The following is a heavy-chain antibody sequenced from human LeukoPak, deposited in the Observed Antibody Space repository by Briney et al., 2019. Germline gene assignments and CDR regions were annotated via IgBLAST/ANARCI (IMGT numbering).Heavy chain of an antibody. D-gene: IGHD3-22*01. Sequence: SETLSLTCTVSGGSIGSGDYYWSWIRQPPGKGLEWIAYMYYSGSTYYNPSLKSRVTMSADTSKNQLSLKLSSVTAADTAVYYCARPYYYDSRIDPWGQGILVTVSS. J-gene: IGHJ5*02. CDR3: ARPYYYDSRIDP. CDR1: GGSIGSGDYY. CDR2: MYYSGST. V-gene: IGHV4-30-4*01.